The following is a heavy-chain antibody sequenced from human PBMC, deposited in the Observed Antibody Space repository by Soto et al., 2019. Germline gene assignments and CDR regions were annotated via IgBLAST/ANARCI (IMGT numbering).Heavy chain of an antibody. CDR2: ISWNSGSI. CDR3: AKDLQTGPPTPRPNYSSSSRGANAFDI. CDR1: GFTFDDYA. J-gene: IGHJ3*02. Sequence: GGSLRLSCAASGFTFDDYAMHWVRQAPGKGLEWVSGISWNSGSIGYADSVKGRFTISRDNAKNSLYVQMNSLRAEDTALYYCAKDLQTGPPTPRPNYSSSSRGANAFDIWGQGTMVTVSS. D-gene: IGHD6-6*01. V-gene: IGHV3-9*01.